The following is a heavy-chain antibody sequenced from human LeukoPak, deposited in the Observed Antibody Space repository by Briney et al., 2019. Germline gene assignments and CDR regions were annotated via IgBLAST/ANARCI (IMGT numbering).Heavy chain of an antibody. CDR1: GFTFSNYA. V-gene: IGHV3-30*02. D-gene: IGHD4/OR15-4a*01. CDR3: ARRAGAYSHPYDY. J-gene: IGHJ4*02. Sequence: GGSLRLSCTASGFTFSNYAMHWVRQAPGKGLQWVAFIRSDGNNKYYADSVNGRFTIARDNFKNTLYLQINGLRAEDTAVHYCARRAGAYSHPYDYWGQGTLVTVSS. CDR2: IRSDGNNK.